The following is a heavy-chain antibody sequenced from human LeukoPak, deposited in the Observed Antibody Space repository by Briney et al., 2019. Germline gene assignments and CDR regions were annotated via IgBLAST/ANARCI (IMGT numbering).Heavy chain of an antibody. J-gene: IGHJ4*02. CDR3: ARAGSIVATMLFDY. V-gene: IGHV4-30-2*01. CDR1: GGSISSGGYS. CDR2: IYHSGST. Sequence: SETLSLTCAVSGGSISSGGYSSSWIRQPPGKGLEWSGYIYHSGSTYYNPSLKSRVTISVDRSKNQFSLKLSSVTAADTAVYYCARAGSIVATMLFDYWGQGTLVTVSS. D-gene: IGHD5-12*01.